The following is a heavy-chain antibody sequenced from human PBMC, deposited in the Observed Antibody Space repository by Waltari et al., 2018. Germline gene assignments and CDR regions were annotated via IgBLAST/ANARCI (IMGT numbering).Heavy chain of an antibody. CDR1: GYTFTSYG. D-gene: IGHD4-17*01. Sequence: QVQLVQSGAEVKKPGASVKVSCKASGYTFTSYGISWVRQAPGQGLEWMGWGGADKGNTTIAQKLQGRVTMTTDTSTSAAYMELRSLRSDDTAVYYCARDLTVTTAGVGYWGQGTLVTVSS. V-gene: IGHV1-18*01. J-gene: IGHJ4*02. CDR2: GGADKGNT. CDR3: ARDLTVTTAGVGY.